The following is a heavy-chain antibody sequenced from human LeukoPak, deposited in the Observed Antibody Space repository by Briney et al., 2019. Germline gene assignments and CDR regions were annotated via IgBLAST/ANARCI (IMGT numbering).Heavy chain of an antibody. J-gene: IGHJ4*02. CDR1: GFTVSSNY. D-gene: IGHD3-10*01. Sequence: PGGSLRLSCAASGFTVSSNYMTWVRQAPGKGLEWVSVIYSDDTTYHADSVKGRFTISRHNSKNTLYLQMNSLRAEDTAVYYCARDSGMVRGTVDYWGQGTLVTVSS. V-gene: IGHV3-53*04. CDR3: ARDSGMVRGTVDY. CDR2: IYSDDTT.